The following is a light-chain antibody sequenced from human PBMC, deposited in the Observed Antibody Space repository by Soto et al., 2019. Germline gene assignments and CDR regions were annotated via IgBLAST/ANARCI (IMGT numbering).Light chain of an antibody. Sequence: DIPMTQSTSCLSASVGDRVTIXCRASQSLSSYFNWYQQKPGKAPERLIYAASTLQGGGPSRFSGSGSGTDFTRTISSLQPEDFATYYGQQSYTMPVTFGQGTRLEIK. CDR2: AAS. CDR1: QSLSSY. J-gene: IGKJ5*01. V-gene: IGKV1-39*01. CDR3: QQSYTMPVT.